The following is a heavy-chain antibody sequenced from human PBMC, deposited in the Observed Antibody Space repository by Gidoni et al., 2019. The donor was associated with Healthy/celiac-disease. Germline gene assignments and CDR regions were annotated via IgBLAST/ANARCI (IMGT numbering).Heavy chain of an antibody. V-gene: IGHV4-4*07. CDR3: ARDGVILGYCSSTSCYDAFDI. CDR1: GGSLSSYY. CDR2: IYTSGGT. D-gene: IGHD2-2*01. Sequence: QVQLQESGPGLVQPSETLSLTCTVPGGSLSSYYGSWIRQPAGKGLEWIVRIYTSGGTNYNPSFKSRVTMSVDTSKNQFSLKLSSVTAADTAVYYCARDGVILGYCSSTSCYDAFDIWGQGTMVTVSS. J-gene: IGHJ3*02.